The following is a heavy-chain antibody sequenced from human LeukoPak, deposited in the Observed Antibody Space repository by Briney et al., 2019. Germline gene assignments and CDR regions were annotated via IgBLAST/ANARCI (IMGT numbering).Heavy chain of an antibody. V-gene: IGHV1-18*01. CDR2: ISAYNGNT. J-gene: IGHJ4*02. CDR3: ARLKSDSSGYSPFDY. Sequence: ASVKVSCKASGYTFTSYGISWVRQAPGQGLEWMGWISAYNGNTNYAQKLQGRVTMTTDTSTSTAYMELRSLRSDDTAVYYCARLKSDSSGYSPFDYWGQGTLVTVSS. D-gene: IGHD3-22*01. CDR1: GYTFTSYG.